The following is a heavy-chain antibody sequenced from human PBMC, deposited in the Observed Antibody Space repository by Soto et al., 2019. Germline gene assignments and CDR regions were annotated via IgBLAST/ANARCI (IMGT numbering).Heavy chain of an antibody. CDR2: INPNSGGT. D-gene: IGHD6-13*01. V-gene: IGHV1-2*04. Sequence: ASVKVSCKASVYTFTGYYMHWVRQAPGQGLEWMGWINPNSGGTNYAQKFQGWVTMTRDTSISTAYMELSRLRSDDTAVYYCARGTIAAAGIFDAFDIWGQGTMVTVSS. CDR1: VYTFTGYY. J-gene: IGHJ3*02. CDR3: ARGTIAAAGIFDAFDI.